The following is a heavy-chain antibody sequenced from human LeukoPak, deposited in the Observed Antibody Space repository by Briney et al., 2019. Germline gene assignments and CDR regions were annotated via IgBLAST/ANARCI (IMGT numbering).Heavy chain of an antibody. CDR1: GGSIKNYY. J-gene: IGHJ6*02. CDR2: VYYTGTT. CDR3: ATQSDPYYHYGLDF. V-gene: IGHV4-59*01. Sequence: PSETLSLTCALSGGSIKNYYWSWIRQPLGKGLEWIGYVYYTGTTSYNPSLKSRVTISVETSKNQFSLTLNSVTAADTAVYHCATQSDPYYHYGLDFWGQGTTVIVSS.